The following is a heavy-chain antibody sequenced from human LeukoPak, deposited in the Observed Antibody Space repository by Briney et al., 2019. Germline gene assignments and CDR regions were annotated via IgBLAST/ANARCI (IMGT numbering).Heavy chain of an antibody. V-gene: IGHV1-46*01. CDR2: INPSGGST. CDR3: TTGPVFDY. J-gene: IGHJ4*02. CDR1: GYTFTSYY. Sequence: ASVKVSCKASGYTFTSYYMHWVRQAPGQGLEWMGIINPSGGSTSYAQKFQGRVTMTRDMSTSTVYMELSSLRAEDTALYYCTTGPVFDYWGQGTLVTVSS.